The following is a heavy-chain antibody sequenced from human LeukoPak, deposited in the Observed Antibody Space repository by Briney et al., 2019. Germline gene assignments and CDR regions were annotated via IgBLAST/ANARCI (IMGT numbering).Heavy chain of an antibody. Sequence: ASVKLTCNTSAGTFSSYAISWHRQHPGQGLTSTERIIPILGIANYAQKFQGRVTITADKSTSTAYMELSSLRSEDTAVYYCARADEMVRGGAFDYWGQGTLVTVSS. CDR2: IIPILGIA. V-gene: IGHV1-69*04. D-gene: IGHD3-10*01. J-gene: IGHJ4*02. CDR1: AGTFSSYA. CDR3: ARADEMVRGGAFDY.